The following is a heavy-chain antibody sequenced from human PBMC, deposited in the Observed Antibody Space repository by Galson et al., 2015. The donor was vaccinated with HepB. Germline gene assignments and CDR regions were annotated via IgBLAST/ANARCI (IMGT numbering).Heavy chain of an antibody. CDR1: GFSLTTSGVG. Sequence: PALVKPTQTLTLTCTFSGFSLTTSGVGVGWIRQPPGKALEWLALIYWDDNKRYSPSLKSRLTITKDTSKNQVVLTMTNMDPLDTATYFCAHRTSFDDYSNYRGNFDYWGQGTLVTVSS. D-gene: IGHD4-11*01. CDR3: AHRTSFDDYSNYRGNFDY. J-gene: IGHJ4*02. CDR2: IYWDDNK. V-gene: IGHV2-5*02.